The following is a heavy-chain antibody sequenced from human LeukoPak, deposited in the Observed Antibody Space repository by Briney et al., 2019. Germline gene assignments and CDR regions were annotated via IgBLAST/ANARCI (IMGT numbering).Heavy chain of an antibody. CDR2: IYYSGST. CDR3: ARAARGYSYGLVDY. Sequence: PSETLSLTCTVSGGSISSGDYYWSWIRHPPGKGLEWIVYIYYSGSTYYNPSLKSRVTISVDTSKNQFSLKLSSVTAADTAVYYCARAARGYSYGLVDYWGQGTLVTVSS. V-gene: IGHV4-30-4*08. CDR1: GGSISSGDYY. J-gene: IGHJ4*02. D-gene: IGHD5-18*01.